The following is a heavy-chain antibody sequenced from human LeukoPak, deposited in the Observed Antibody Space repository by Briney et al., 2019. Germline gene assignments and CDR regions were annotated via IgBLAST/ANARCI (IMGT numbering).Heavy chain of an antibody. CDR3: ASMRYYDSSGHFPLPDY. CDR1: GGSISSGSYY. D-gene: IGHD3-22*01. V-gene: IGHV4-39*01. Sequence: PSETLSLTCTVSGGSISSGSYYWGWIRQPPGAGLEWIGSIYYSGGTYYNPSLKSRVTISVDTSKNQFSLKLSSVTAADTAVYYCASMRYYDSSGHFPLPDYWGQGTLVTVSS. CDR2: IYYSGGT. J-gene: IGHJ4*02.